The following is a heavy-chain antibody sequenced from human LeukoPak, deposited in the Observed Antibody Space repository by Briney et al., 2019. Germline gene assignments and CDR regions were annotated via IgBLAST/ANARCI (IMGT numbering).Heavy chain of an antibody. CDR1: AGSISSSSYY. D-gene: IGHD3-3*01. J-gene: IGHJ4*02. Sequence: SETLSLTCTVSAGSISSSSYYWGGLRQPPGKGLEWIASIYYSGSTYYNPSLKSRGTISVDTSKNQFSLKLSSVTAADTAVYYCARRNDYDFWSGYCFDYWGQGTLVTVSS. CDR2: IYYSGST. CDR3: ARRNDYDFWSGYCFDY. V-gene: IGHV4-39*01.